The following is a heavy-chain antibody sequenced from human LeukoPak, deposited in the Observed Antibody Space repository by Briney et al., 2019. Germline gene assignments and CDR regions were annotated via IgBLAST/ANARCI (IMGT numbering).Heavy chain of an antibody. CDR2: ISHDGSNK. Sequence: GGSLRLSCAASGFTFSSYAMHWVRQAPGKGLEWVAVISHDGSNKYYADSVKGRFTISRDNSRNTLYLQMNSLRAEDTAVYYCARSSYDSSGYYYLFWGQGTLVTVSS. V-gene: IGHV3-30*04. CDR3: ARSSYDSSGYYYLF. J-gene: IGHJ4*02. D-gene: IGHD3-22*01. CDR1: GFTFSSYA.